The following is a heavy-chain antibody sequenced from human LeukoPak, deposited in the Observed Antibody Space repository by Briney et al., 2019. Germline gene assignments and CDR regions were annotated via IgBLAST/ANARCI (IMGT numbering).Heavy chain of an antibody. CDR2: ISAYNGNT. CDR1: GGTFSSYA. J-gene: IGHJ3*02. D-gene: IGHD2-2*03. CDR3: ARVDSDAFDI. V-gene: IGHV1-18*01. Sequence: ASVKVSCKASGGTFSSYAIDWVRQAPGQGLKWMGWISAYNGNTNYAQKLQGRVTMTTDTSTSTAYMELRSLRSDDTAVYYCARVDSDAFDIWGQGTMVTVSS.